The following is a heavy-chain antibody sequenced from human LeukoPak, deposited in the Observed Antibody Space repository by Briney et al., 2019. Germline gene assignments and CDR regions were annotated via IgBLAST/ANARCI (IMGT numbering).Heavy chain of an antibody. CDR1: GGSFSGYY. V-gene: IGHV4-34*01. CDR2: INHSGST. Sequence: PSETLSLTCAVYGGSFSGYYWSWIRQPPGKGLEWIGEINHSGSTNYNPSLKSRVTISVDTSKNQFSLKLSSVTAADTAVYCCARARDGYNWKTFDYWGQGTLVTVSS. J-gene: IGHJ4*02. CDR3: ARARDGYNWKTFDY. D-gene: IGHD5-24*01.